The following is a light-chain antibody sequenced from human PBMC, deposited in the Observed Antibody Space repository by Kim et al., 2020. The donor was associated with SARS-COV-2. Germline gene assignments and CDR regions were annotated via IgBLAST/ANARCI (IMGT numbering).Light chain of an antibody. CDR1: SLRSDY. CDR2: GKN. CDR3: NSRGSNDNVL. Sequence: VALGQTVRITSQGDSLRSDYATWYQQKPGQAPIVVIYGKNNRPSGIPDRFSGSSSGDTASLTITGTQAGDEADYYCNSRGSNDNVLFGGGTQLTVL. V-gene: IGLV3-19*01. J-gene: IGLJ2*01.